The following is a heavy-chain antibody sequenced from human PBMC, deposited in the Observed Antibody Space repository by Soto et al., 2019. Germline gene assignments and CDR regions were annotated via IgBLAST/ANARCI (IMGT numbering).Heavy chain of an antibody. CDR2: IIPIFGTA. J-gene: IGHJ5*02. CDR3: ARVGEEINWFDP. V-gene: IGHV1-69*01. Sequence: QGLEWMGGIIPIFGTANYAQKFQGRVTITADESTRTAYMELSSLRSEDTALYYCARVGEEINWFDPWGQGTLVTVSS.